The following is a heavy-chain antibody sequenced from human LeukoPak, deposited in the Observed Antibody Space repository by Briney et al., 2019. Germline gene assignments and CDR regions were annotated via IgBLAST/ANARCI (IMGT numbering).Heavy chain of an antibody. V-gene: IGHV1-18*04. J-gene: IGHJ4*02. CDR2: ISAYNGNT. Sequence: ASVKVSCKASGYAFTGYYMHWVRQAPGQGLEWMGWISAYNGNTNYAQKLQGRVTMTTDTSTSTAYMELRSLRSDDTAVYYCARDTYGSGSYYLPFDYWGQGTLVTVSS. D-gene: IGHD3-10*01. CDR3: ARDTYGSGSYYLPFDY. CDR1: GYAFTGYY.